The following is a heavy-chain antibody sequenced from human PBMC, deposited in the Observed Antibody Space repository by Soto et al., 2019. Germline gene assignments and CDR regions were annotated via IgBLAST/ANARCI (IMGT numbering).Heavy chain of an antibody. V-gene: IGHV6-1*01. J-gene: IGHJ6*02. Sequence: PSQTLSLTCAISGDSVSRNSAAWNWIRQSPSRGLEWLGRTYYRSKWYNDYAVSVKSRITINPDTSKNQFSLQLNSVTPEDTAVYYCARGSWVPAAIISSNYYYYYGMDVWGQGTTVTVSS. CDR3: ARGSWVPAAIISSNYYYYYGMDV. D-gene: IGHD2-2*01. CDR2: TYYRSKWYN. CDR1: GDSVSRNSAA.